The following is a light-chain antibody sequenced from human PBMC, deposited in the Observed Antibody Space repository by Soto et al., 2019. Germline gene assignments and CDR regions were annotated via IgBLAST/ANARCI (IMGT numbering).Light chain of an antibody. CDR2: EVT. CDR1: SSDVGGYNY. J-gene: IGLJ1*01. Sequence: QSVLTQPPSSSGSPGQSVTISCTGTSSDVGGYNYVSWYQQHPGKAPKLMIYEVTKRPSGVPDRFSGSKSGNTASLTVSGLQAEDEADYFCCSHAGDNTYGFGTGTKV. V-gene: IGLV2-8*01. CDR3: CSHAGDNTYG.